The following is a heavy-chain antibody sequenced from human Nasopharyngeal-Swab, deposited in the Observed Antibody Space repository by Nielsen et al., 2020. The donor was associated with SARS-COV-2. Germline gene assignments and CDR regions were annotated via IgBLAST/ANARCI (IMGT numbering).Heavy chain of an antibody. CDR2: ISGSGGST. J-gene: IGHJ4*02. Sequence: GESLKISCAASGFTFSSYAMSWVRQAPGKGLERVSAISGSGGSTYYADSVKGRFTISRDNSKNTLYLQMNSLRAEDTAVYYCAKEQTSGWYEMGFWGQGTLVTVSS. D-gene: IGHD6-19*01. V-gene: IGHV3-23*01. CDR3: AKEQTSGWYEMGF. CDR1: GFTFSSYA.